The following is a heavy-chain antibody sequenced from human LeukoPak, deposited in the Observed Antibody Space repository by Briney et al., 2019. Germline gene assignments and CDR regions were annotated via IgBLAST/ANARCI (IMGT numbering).Heavy chain of an antibody. D-gene: IGHD3-22*01. CDR2: IIPIFGTA. Sequence: ASVKVSRKASGGTFSSYAISWVRQAPGQGLEWMGGIIPIFGTANYAQKFQGRVTMTRDTSTSTVYMELSSLRSEDTAVYYCARDLQNYYDSSGYSNPDYWGQGTLVTVSS. CDR1: GGTFSSYA. CDR3: ARDLQNYYDSSGYSNPDY. V-gene: IGHV1-69*05. J-gene: IGHJ4*02.